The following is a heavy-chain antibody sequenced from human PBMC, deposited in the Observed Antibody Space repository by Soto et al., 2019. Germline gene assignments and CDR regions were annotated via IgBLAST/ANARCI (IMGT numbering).Heavy chain of an antibody. CDR2: MNPNSGNT. J-gene: IGHJ2*01. CDR3: ARVGLGYSSGWYRVWYFDL. D-gene: IGHD6-19*01. V-gene: IGHV1-8*01. CDR1: GYTFTSYD. Sequence: ASVKVSCKASGYTFTSYDINWVRQATGQGLEWMGWMNPNSGNTGYAQKFQGRVTMTRNTSISTVYMELSSLRSEDTAVYYCARVGLGYSSGWYRVWYFDLWGRGTLVTVSS.